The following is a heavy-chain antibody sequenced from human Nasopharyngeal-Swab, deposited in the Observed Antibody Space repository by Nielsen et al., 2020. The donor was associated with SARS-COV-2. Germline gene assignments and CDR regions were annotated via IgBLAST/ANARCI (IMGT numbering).Heavy chain of an antibody. CDR2: IRYDGSNK. D-gene: IGHD4-17*01. CDR3: AKDGDRDGYGDFCLDY. Sequence: GESLKISCAASGFTFSSYGMHWVRQAPGKGLEWVAFIRYDGSNKYYADSVKGRFTISRDNSKNRLYLQMNSLRAEDTAVYYCAKDGDRDGYGDFCLDYWGQGTLVTVSS. V-gene: IGHV3-30*02. J-gene: IGHJ4*02. CDR1: GFTFSSYG.